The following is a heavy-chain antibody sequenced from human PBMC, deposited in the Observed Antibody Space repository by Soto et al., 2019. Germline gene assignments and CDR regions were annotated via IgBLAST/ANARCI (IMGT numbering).Heavy chain of an antibody. CDR3: ARDGTYDFWSGYYSSYYYGMDV. CDR1: RGYISSSNW. V-gene: IGHV4-4*02. CDR2: IYHSGST. J-gene: IGHJ6*02. Sequence: SETLSLTSAVSRGYISSSNWWSWVRQPPGKGPEWIGEIYHSGSTNYNPSLKSRVTISVDKSKNQFSLKLSSVTAADTAVYYCARDGTYDFWSGYYSSYYYGMDVWGQGTTVTCSS. D-gene: IGHD3-3*01.